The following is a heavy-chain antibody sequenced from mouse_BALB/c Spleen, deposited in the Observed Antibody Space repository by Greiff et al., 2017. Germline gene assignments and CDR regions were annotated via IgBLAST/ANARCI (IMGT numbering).Heavy chain of an antibody. CDR1: GFNIKDTY. D-gene: IGHD2-3*01. CDR3: ASYGYYGYYLDY. CDR2: IDPANGNT. Sequence: EVQLQQSGAELVKPGASVKLSCTASGFNIKDTYMHWVKQRPEQGLEWIGRIDPANGNTKYDPKFQGKATITADTSSNTAYLQLSSLTSEDTAVYYCASYGYYGYYLDYWGQGTTLTVSS. J-gene: IGHJ2*01. V-gene: IGHV14-3*02.